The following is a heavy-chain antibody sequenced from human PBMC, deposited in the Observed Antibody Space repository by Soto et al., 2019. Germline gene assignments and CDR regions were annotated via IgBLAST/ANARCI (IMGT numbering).Heavy chain of an antibody. Sequence: GASVKVSCKASGGTFSGYAISWVRQAPGQGLEWMGGIIPIFGTANYAQKFQGRVTITADESTSTAYMELSSLRSEDTAVYYCARDPDSIAVAGRTHFDYWGQGTLVTVAS. CDR3: ARDPDSIAVAGRTHFDY. CDR2: IIPIFGTA. J-gene: IGHJ4*02. V-gene: IGHV1-69*13. D-gene: IGHD6-19*01. CDR1: GGTFSGYA.